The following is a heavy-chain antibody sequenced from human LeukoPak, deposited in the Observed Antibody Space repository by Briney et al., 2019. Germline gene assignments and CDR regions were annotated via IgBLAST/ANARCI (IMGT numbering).Heavy chain of an antibody. J-gene: IGHJ4*02. Sequence: GGSLRLSCAASGFTFSSYSMNWVRQAPGKGLEWVSSISSSGSYIYYADSLKGRFTISRDNAKNSLYLQMNSLRAEDTAVYYCARELDSGFDYWGQGTLVTVSS. CDR1: GFTFSSYS. CDR3: ARELDSGFDY. V-gene: IGHV3-21*01. CDR2: ISSSGSYI. D-gene: IGHD1-26*01.